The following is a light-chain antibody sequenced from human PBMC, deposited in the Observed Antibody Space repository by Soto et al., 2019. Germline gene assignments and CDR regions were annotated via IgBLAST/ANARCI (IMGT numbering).Light chain of an antibody. J-gene: IGLJ2*01. CDR2: EVR. CDR3: TLYTSRITHVV. Sequence: QSVLTQPPSVSGSPGQSVTISCTGSSSDIGSYNTVAWYQQSPGTAPKLMIYEVRNRPSGVPDRFSGSKSGNTASLTISGLQAEDEADYYCTLYTSRITHVVFGGGTKVTVL. CDR1: SSDIGSYNT. V-gene: IGLV2-18*01.